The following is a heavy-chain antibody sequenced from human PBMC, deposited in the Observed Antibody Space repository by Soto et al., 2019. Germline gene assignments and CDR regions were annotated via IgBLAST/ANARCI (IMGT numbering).Heavy chain of an antibody. D-gene: IGHD2-2*01. CDR3: AREAACSSTSCYYFDY. CDR2: IYYSGST. V-gene: IGHV4-59*01. CDR1: GGSISSYY. J-gene: IGHJ4*02. Sequence: SETLSLTCTVSGGSISSYYWSWIRQPPGKGLEWIGYIYYSGSTNYNPSLKSRVTISVDTSKNQFSLKLSSVTAADTAVYYCAREAACSSTSCYYFDYWGQGTLVTVSS.